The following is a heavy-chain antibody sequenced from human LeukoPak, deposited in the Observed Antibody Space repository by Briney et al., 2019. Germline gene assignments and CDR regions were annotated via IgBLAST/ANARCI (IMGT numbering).Heavy chain of an antibody. D-gene: IGHD2/OR15-2a*01. Sequence: PGGSLRLSCAASGFIFSSYWMSWVRQAPGKGLEWAANIKQDGSEKYYVDSVKGRFTISRDNAKNSLYLQMNSLRAEDTAVYYCARLIVIPGGIDVWGQGTTVTVSS. J-gene: IGHJ6*02. CDR3: ARLIVIPGGIDV. V-gene: IGHV3-7*03. CDR2: IKQDGSEK. CDR1: GFIFSSYW.